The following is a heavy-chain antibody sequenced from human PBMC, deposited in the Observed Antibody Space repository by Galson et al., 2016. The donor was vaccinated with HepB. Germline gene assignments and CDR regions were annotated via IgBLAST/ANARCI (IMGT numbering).Heavy chain of an antibody. V-gene: IGHV3-30*18. Sequence: SLRLSCAASGFTFSNYSMHWVRQAPGKGLEWVAVVSYDGSNEYYADSVKGRFTISRDNSKNTLYLQMNSLGAEDTAVYSCAKVGDGWEFGDVFDIWGQGTMVTVSS. CDR3: AKVGDGWEFGDVFDI. CDR1: GFTFSNYS. J-gene: IGHJ3*02. CDR2: VSYDGSNE. D-gene: IGHD1-26*01.